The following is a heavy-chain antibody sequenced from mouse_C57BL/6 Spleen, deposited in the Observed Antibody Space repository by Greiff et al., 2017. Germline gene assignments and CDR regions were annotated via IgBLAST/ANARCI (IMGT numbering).Heavy chain of an antibody. CDR3: ARGGYYGSIHWYFDV. J-gene: IGHJ1*03. CDR2: IYPSDSET. D-gene: IGHD1-1*01. V-gene: IGHV1-61*01. CDR1: GYTFTSYW. Sequence: VQLQQPGAELVRPGSSVKLSCKASGYTFTSYWMDWVKQRPGQGLEWIGNIYPSDSETHYNQKFKDKATLTVDKSSSTAYMQLSSLTSEDSAVYYCARGGYYGSIHWYFDVWGTGTTVTVSS.